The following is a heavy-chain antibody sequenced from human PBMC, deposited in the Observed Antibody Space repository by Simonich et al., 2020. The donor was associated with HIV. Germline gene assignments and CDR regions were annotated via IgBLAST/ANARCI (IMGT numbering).Heavy chain of an antibody. CDR3: ARPRFSYGYPFDY. CDR1: GYTFTSYG. J-gene: IGHJ4*02. Sequence: QVQLVQSGAEVKKPGASVKVSCKASGYTFTSYGMSWVRQAPGQGLEWMGWISAYNVNTNYAQKLQGRVTMTTDISTSTAYMGLRSLRSDDTAVYYCARPRFSYGYPFDYWGQGTLVTVSS. D-gene: IGHD5-18*01. CDR2: ISAYNVNT. V-gene: IGHV1-18*01.